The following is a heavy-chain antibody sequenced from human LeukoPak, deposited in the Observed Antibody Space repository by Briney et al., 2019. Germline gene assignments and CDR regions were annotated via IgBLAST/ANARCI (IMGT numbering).Heavy chain of an antibody. CDR3: ARGVGLLQQLGGW. J-gene: IGHJ4*02. CDR1: GFTVSTNY. Sequence: GGSLRLSCAASGFTVSTNYMSWVRQAPGKGLEWVSVIYSSSVGRTYYAGSVKGRFTISRDNSKNTLYLQMNSLRPEDTAVYYCARGVGLLQQLGGWWGQGTLVTVSS. V-gene: IGHV3-53*05. D-gene: IGHD6-13*01. CDR2: IYSSSVGRT.